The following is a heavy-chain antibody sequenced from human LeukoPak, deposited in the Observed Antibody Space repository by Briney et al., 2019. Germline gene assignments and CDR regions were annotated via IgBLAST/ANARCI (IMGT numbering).Heavy chain of an antibody. J-gene: IGHJ6*03. CDR3: ARPMVRGYNYYYMDV. V-gene: IGHV4-34*01. D-gene: IGHD3-10*01. Sequence: SETLSLTCAVYGGSFSGYYWSWIRQPPGKGLEWIGEINHSGSTNYNPSLKSRVTISVDTSKYQFSLKLSSVTAADTAVYYCARPMVRGYNYYYMDVWGKGTTVTVSS. CDR2: INHSGST. CDR1: GGSFSGYY.